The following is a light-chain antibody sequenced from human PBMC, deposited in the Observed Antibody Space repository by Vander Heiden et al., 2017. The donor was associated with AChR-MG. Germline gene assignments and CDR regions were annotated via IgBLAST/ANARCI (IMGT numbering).Light chain of an antibody. CDR2: DYS. CDR1: ALPKKY. Sequence: SYELTQPPSVSVSPGQTARITCSGDALPKKYASWYQQKSGQAPVLVIYDYSKRPSGMPERFSGSSSGTMATLTISGAQVEDEADYYCYSTDSSGNHRVFGGGTKLTVL. V-gene: IGLV3-10*01. J-gene: IGLJ3*02. CDR3: YSTDSSGNHRV.